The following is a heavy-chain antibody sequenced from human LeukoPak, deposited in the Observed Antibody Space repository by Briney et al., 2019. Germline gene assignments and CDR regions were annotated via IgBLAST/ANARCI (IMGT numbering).Heavy chain of an antibody. CDR1: GFTFSSYW. J-gene: IGHJ4*02. Sequence: GGSLRLSCAASGFTFSSYWMHWVRQAPGKGLVWVSRIKYDGTTTTYADSVKGRFSISRDNAKNTVYVHMNSLRDEDTAVYYCARGGRYAYFLDYWGQGTLVTVSS. CDR3: ARGGRYAYFLDY. V-gene: IGHV3-74*01. CDR2: IKYDGTTT. D-gene: IGHD3-16*01.